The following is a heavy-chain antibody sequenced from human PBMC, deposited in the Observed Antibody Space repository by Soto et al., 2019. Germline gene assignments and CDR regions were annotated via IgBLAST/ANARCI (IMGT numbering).Heavy chain of an antibody. Sequence: ASVKVSCKASGYTFTGYYMHWVRQAPGQGLEWMGWINPNSGGTNYAQKFQGRVTMTRDTSISTAYMELSRLRSDDTAVYYCARDVQGTMVRGVMSFYYGMDVWGPGTTVTVSS. D-gene: IGHD3-10*01. CDR2: INPNSGGT. V-gene: IGHV1-2*02. CDR1: GYTFTGYY. J-gene: IGHJ6*02. CDR3: ARDVQGTMVRGVMSFYYGMDV.